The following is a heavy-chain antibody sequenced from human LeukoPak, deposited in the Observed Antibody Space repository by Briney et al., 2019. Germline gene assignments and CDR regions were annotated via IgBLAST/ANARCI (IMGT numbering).Heavy chain of an antibody. D-gene: IGHD3-22*01. CDR2: IYYTGTT. CDR1: GGAISSSTYS. J-gene: IGHJ4*02. CDR3: ARANVHYDSSIYYYVGNFDY. Sequence: PSETLSLTCSVSGGAISSSTYSWGWIRQPPGKGLEWIGYIYYTGTTNYNPSLKSRVTISVDTAKNHFSLKLSSVTAADTAVYYCARANVHYDSSIYYYVGNFDYWGQGTLVTVSS. V-gene: IGHV4-39*07.